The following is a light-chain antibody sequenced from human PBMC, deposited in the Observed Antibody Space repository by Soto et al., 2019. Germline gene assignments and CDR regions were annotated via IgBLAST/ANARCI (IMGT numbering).Light chain of an antibody. CDR2: EVS. CDR1: SSDIGGYNY. Sequence: QSALTQPASVSGSPGQSITISCTGTSSDIGGYNYVSWYQQHPGKAPKLMIYEVSNRPSGVSNRFSGSKSGNTASLTISGLQAEXEAAYYCSSYRSTRTVVFGGGTKLTV. CDR3: SSYRSTRTVV. V-gene: IGLV2-14*01. J-gene: IGLJ2*01.